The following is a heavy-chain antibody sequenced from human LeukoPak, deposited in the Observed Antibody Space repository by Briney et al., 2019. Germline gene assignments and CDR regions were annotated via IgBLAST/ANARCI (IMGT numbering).Heavy chain of an antibody. J-gene: IGHJ5*02. CDR3: TRAVVPAANAVDP. CDR1: GFTSSTYE. V-gene: IGHV3-48*03. D-gene: IGHD2-2*01. Sequence: GGSLRLSCAASGFTSSTYEMTWVGQAPGTGLEWASYISSSGSTIYSADSGNGRFTNSRENAKNSLYLQMNSLKTEDTAVYYYTRAVVPAANAVDPWGQGTLVTVSS. CDR2: ISSSGSTI.